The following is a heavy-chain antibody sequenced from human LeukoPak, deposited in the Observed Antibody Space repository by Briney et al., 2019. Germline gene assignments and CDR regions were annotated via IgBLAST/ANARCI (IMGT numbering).Heavy chain of an antibody. D-gene: IGHD3-3*01. Sequence: SETLSLTCTVSGGSISSSSYYWGWIRQPPGKGLEWIGSIYYSGSTYYNPSLKSRVTISVGTSKNQFSLKLSSVTAADTAVYYCASQVATIFGVVRAFDIWGQGTMVTVSS. V-gene: IGHV4-39*01. CDR1: GGSISSSSYY. J-gene: IGHJ3*02. CDR2: IYYSGST. CDR3: ASQVATIFGVVRAFDI.